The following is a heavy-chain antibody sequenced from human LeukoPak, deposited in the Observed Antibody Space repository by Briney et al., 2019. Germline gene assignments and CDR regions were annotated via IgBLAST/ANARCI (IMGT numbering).Heavy chain of an antibody. CDR1: GYSIRSGFY. CDR3: ARGPGGRSGYYPLEDYYYYYYMDV. Sequence: SETLSLTCTVSGYSIRSGFYWGWIRQPPGKGLEWIGNIYHSGITYSTPSLKSRVTISVDTSKNQFYLKLSSVTAADTAVYYCARGPGGRSGYYPLEDYYYYYYMDVWGKGTTVTVSS. D-gene: IGHD3-22*01. V-gene: IGHV4-38-2*02. CDR2: IYHSGIT. J-gene: IGHJ6*03.